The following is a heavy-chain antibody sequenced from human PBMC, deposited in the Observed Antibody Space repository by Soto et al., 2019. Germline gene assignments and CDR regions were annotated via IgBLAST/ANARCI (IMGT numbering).Heavy chain of an antibody. CDR3: AKVSVVGGYMDV. CDR1: GFTFSSYG. D-gene: IGHD2-15*01. Sequence: PGGSLRLSCAASGFTFSSYGMHWVRQAPGKGLEWVAVIWYDGSNKYYADSVKGRFTISRDNSKNTPYLQMNSLRAEDTAVYYCAKVSVVGGYMDVWGKGTKVTVSS. V-gene: IGHV3-30*02. J-gene: IGHJ6*03. CDR2: IWYDGSNK.